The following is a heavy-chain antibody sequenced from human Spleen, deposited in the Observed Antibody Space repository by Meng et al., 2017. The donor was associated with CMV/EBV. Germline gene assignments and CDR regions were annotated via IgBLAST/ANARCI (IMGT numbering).Heavy chain of an antibody. Sequence: QVQLVESGGGVVPPGRSLRPSCAASGFTFSSYAMHWGRQAPGKGLEWVAVISYDGSNKYYADSVKGRFTISRDNSKNTLYLQMNSLRAEDTAVYYCARGEDGSGSYHYWGQGTLVTVSS. J-gene: IGHJ4*02. V-gene: IGHV3-30-3*01. D-gene: IGHD3-10*01. CDR1: GFTFSSYA. CDR2: ISYDGSNK. CDR3: ARGEDGSGSYHY.